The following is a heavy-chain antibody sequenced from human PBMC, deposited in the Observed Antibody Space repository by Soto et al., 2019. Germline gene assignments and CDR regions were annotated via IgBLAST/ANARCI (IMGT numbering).Heavy chain of an antibody. CDR3: ARTGHLFDY. Sequence: SETLSLTCAVSGCSIISSNYWSWIRQPPGKGLEWIGEINYSGRTNYNPSLKSRVTISVDTSKNQFPLTLSSMTAADTAVYYCARTGHLFDYWGQGISVTVSS. CDR2: INYSGRT. CDR1: GCSIISSNY. V-gene: IGHV4-4*02. J-gene: IGHJ4*02.